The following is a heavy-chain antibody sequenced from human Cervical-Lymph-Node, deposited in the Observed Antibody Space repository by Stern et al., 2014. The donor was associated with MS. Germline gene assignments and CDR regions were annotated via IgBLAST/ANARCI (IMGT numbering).Heavy chain of an antibody. CDR3: ARLYGSAFDY. D-gene: IGHD3-10*01. V-gene: IGHV4-39*01. CDR1: GGSISSSNYY. Sequence: QLQLQESGPGLVKPSETLSLTCTVSGGSISSSNYYWGWIRQPPGKGLEWIGNIYYSGSTYYHPSLKRRVTIQVDTVKTQISLRLNSVPAADTAVYFCARLYGSAFDYWGQGSLVTVSS. J-gene: IGHJ4*02. CDR2: IYYSGST.